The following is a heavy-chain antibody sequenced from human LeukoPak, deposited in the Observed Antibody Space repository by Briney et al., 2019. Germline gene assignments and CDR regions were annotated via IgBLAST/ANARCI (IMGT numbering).Heavy chain of an antibody. J-gene: IGHJ4*02. Sequence: ASVKVSCKASGYTFTSYDINWVRQATGQGLEWMGWMNPNSGNTGYAQKFQGRVTMTRNTSISTAYMELSSLRSEDTAVYYCARGGLPSYDFWSGYSFLIDYWGQGTLATVSS. CDR2: MNPNSGNT. CDR1: GYTFTSYD. CDR3: ARGGLPSYDFWSGYSFLIDY. D-gene: IGHD3-3*01. V-gene: IGHV1-8*01.